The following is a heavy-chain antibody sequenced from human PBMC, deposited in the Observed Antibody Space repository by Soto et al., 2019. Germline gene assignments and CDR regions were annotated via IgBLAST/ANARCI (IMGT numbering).Heavy chain of an antibody. CDR1: GGSISSRGYY. J-gene: IGHJ4*02. CDR2: IYYSGST. CDR3: ARDSLQNYYDSSGYYSPVE. D-gene: IGHD3-22*01. V-gene: IGHV4-31*03. Sequence: PSETLSLTCTVSGGSISSRGYYWSWIRQHPGKGLEWIGYIYYSGSTYYNPSLKSRVTISVDTSKNQFSLKLSSVTAADTAVYYCARDSLQNYYDSSGYYSPVEWGQGTLVTVSS.